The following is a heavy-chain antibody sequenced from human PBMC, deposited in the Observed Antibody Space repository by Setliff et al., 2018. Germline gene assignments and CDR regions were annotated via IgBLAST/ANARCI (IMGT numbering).Heavy chain of an antibody. CDR3: AREEWLAYYGMDV. Sequence: ASVKVSCKASGYTLTSYAMHWVRQAPGQRLEWMGWINAGNGNTKYSQKFQGRVTITRDTSASTAYMELSSLRSEGTAVYYCAREEWLAYYGMDVWGQGTTVTVSS. CDR2: INAGNGNT. CDR1: GYTLTSYA. D-gene: IGHD6-19*01. V-gene: IGHV1-3*01. J-gene: IGHJ6*02.